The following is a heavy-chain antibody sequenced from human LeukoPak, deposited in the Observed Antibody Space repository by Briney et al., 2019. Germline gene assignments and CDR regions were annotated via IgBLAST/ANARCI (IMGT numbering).Heavy chain of an antibody. CDR2: IYSGGST. D-gene: IGHD5-18*01. J-gene: IGHJ3*02. CDR1: GFTVGSNY. V-gene: IGHV3-66*01. Sequence: GGSLRLSCAASGFTVGSNYMSWVRQAPGKGLEWVSLIYSGGSTYYADSVKGRFTISRDNSKNTLYLQMNSLRAEDTAVYYCARVMVKWGLAFDIWGQGTMVTVSS. CDR3: ARVMVKWGLAFDI.